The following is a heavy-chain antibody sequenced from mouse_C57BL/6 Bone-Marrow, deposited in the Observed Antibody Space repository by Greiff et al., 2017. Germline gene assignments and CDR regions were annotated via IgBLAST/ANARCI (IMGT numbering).Heavy chain of an antibody. V-gene: IGHV14-1*01. CDR2: IDPEDGDT. D-gene: IGHD1-1*01. J-gene: IGHJ3*01. CDR1: GFNIKDYY. Sequence: EVQLQESGAELVRPGASVKLSCTASGFNIKDYYMHWVKQRPEQGLEWIGRIDPEDGDTEYAPQFQGKATMTADTSSNTAYLQLSSLTSEDTAVYYGTTPCTTVVATRAYWGQGTLVTVSA. CDR3: TTPCTTVVATRAY.